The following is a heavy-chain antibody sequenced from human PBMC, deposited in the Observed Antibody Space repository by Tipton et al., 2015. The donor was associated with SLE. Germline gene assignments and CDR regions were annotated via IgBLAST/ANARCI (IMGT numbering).Heavy chain of an antibody. Sequence: TLSLTCTVSGGSISSGGYYWSWIRRHPGKGLEWFGYMYYSGSTYYNPSLKSRVSISVDTSKNQFSLKLSSLTAADTAVYYCARGRRGYTAYVVPDYWGQGTQVTVSS. CDR3: ARGRRGYTAYVVPDY. V-gene: IGHV4-31*03. CDR2: MYYSGST. D-gene: IGHD5-12*01. J-gene: IGHJ4*02. CDR1: GGSISSGGYY.